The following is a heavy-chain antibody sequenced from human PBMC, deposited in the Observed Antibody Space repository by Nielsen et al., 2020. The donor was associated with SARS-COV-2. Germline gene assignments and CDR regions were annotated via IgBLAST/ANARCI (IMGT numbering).Heavy chain of an antibody. Sequence: WVRQAPGQALEWMGWITPFNGNTNYAQKFQDRVTITRDRSTSTAYMELSSLRSEDTAIYYCARADCIKGVCPTDYSYGMDVWGQGTTVTVSS. J-gene: IGHJ6*02. V-gene: IGHV1-45*02. CDR2: ITPFNGNT. D-gene: IGHD2-8*01. CDR3: ARADCIKGVCPTDYSYGMDV.